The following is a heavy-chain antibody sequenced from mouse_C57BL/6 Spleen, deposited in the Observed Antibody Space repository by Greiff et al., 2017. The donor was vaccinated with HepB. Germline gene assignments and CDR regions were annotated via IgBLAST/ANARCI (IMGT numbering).Heavy chain of an antibody. CDR1: GYSITSGYY. CDR3: ARGSSYGGY. J-gene: IGHJ2*01. Sequence: EVKLVESGPGLVKPSQSLSLTCSVTGYSITSGYYWNWIRQFPGNKLEWMGYISYDGSNNYNPSLKNRISITRDTSKNQFFLKLNSVTTEDTATYYCARGSSYGGYWGQGTTLTVSS. D-gene: IGHD1-1*01. V-gene: IGHV3-6*01. CDR2: ISYDGSN.